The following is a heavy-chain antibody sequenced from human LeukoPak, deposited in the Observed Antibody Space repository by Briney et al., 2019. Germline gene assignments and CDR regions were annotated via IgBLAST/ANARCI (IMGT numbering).Heavy chain of an antibody. D-gene: IGHD2-15*01. CDR1: GGSISSSSYY. V-gene: IGHV4-39*07. Sequence: SETLSLTCTISGGSISSSSYYWGWIRQPPGKGLEWIGSIYYSGSTYYNPSLKSRVTISVDTSKNQFSLKLSSVTAADTAVYYCARENCSGGSCYSIYYYYYMDVWGKGTTVTVSS. CDR3: ARENCSGGSCYSIYYYYYMDV. J-gene: IGHJ6*03. CDR2: IYYSGST.